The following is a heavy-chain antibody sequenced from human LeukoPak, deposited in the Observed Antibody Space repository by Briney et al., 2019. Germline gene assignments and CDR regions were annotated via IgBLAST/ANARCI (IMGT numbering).Heavy chain of an antibody. CDR2: TRNKANSYTT. Sequence: GGSLRLSCAASGFTFSDHYLDWVRQAPGKGLEWVGRTRNKANSYTTEYAASVKGRFTISRDDSKNSLYLQMNSLKTEDTAVYYCAREVISPSDAFDIWGQGTMVTVSS. D-gene: IGHD2-21*01. J-gene: IGHJ3*02. V-gene: IGHV3-72*01. CDR1: GFTFSDHY. CDR3: AREVISPSDAFDI.